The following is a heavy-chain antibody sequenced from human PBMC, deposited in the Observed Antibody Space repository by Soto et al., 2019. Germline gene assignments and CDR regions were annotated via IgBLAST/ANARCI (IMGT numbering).Heavy chain of an antibody. J-gene: IGHJ6*02. CDR2: IYPSGNT. V-gene: IGHV4-4*07. Sequence: SETLFLTCAVSGGSISSYYWSWIRQTAGKGLEWIGRIYPSGNTNYNPSLKSRVTMSIDTSKNQLSLKLRSVTAADTAVYFCAGDEGYYYSGVDVWGQGTAVTVSS. CDR3: AGDEGYYYSGVDV. CDR1: GGSISSYY.